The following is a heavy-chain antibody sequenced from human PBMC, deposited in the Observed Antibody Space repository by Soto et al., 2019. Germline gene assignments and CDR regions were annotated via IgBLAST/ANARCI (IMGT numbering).Heavy chain of an antibody. CDR1: GFTFSSYG. V-gene: IGHV3-33*01. D-gene: IGHD2-15*01. CDR2: IWYDGSKK. CDR3: ATYCSGGSCDSGYYYYGMDV. J-gene: IGHJ6*02. Sequence: QVQLVESGGGVVQPGRSLRLSCAASGFTFSSYGMHWVRQAPGKGLEGVAVIWYDGSKKDYADSVKGRFTISRDNSKNTLYLQMNSLRAEDPAVYYCATYCSGGSCDSGYYYYGMDVWGQGTTVTVSS.